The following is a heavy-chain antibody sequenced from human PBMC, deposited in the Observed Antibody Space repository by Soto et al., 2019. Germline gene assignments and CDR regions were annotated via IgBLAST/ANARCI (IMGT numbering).Heavy chain of an antibody. D-gene: IGHD3-22*01. Sequence: PSETLSLTCTVSGGSVNSGSYYWSWFRQPPGKGLEWIGYIYYSVTTNYNPSLKSRITISVDTSKNQFSLKLSSVTAADTAVYYCVRDLDRSGYWTNWLAPWGQGTLVKVSS. V-gene: IGHV4-61*01. J-gene: IGHJ5*02. CDR1: GGSVNSGSYY. CDR3: VRDLDRSGYWTNWLAP. CDR2: IYYSVTT.